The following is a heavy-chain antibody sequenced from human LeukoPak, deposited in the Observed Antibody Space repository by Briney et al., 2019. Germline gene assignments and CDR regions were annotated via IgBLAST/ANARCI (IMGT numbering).Heavy chain of an antibody. Sequence: GSLRLSCATSGFTFRRSYMTWVRQAPGKGLEWVSAISGSSGHTYYADSVKGRFTISRDNSKNTLYLQMNSLRAEDTAVYYCAKVGFSEMEWLLYSDHWGQGTLVTVSS. CDR1: GFTFRRSY. V-gene: IGHV3-23*01. J-gene: IGHJ4*02. CDR3: AKVGFSEMEWLLYSDH. D-gene: IGHD3-3*01. CDR2: ISGSSGHT.